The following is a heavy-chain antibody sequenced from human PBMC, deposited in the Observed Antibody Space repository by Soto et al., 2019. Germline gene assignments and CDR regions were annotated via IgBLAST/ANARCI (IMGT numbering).Heavy chain of an antibody. J-gene: IGHJ5*02. CDR3: VRDGTKTLRDWFDP. CDR1: GASIRGFY. Sequence: QVQLQESGPGLVKPSETLSLTCTVSGASIRGFYWSWIRKSAGKGLEWIGRIYATGTTDYNPSLKSRVMMSVDTSKKQFSLKLRSVTAADKAVYYCVRDGTKTLRDWFDPWGQGISVTVSS. V-gene: IGHV4-4*07. D-gene: IGHD1-1*01. CDR2: IYATGTT.